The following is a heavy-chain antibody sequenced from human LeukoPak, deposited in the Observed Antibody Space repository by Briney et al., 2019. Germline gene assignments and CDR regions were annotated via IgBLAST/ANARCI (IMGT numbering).Heavy chain of an antibody. V-gene: IGHV1-46*01. D-gene: IGHD2-2*01. J-gene: IGHJ6*02. CDR2: INPSGGST. Sequence: EASVKVSCKASGYTFTSYYMHWVRQAPGQGLEWMGIINPSGGSTSYAQKFQGRVTMTRDTSTSTVYMELSSLRSEDTAVYYCARDSTPRYYYYGMDVWGQGTTVTVSS. CDR1: GYTFTSYY. CDR3: ARDSTPRYYYYGMDV.